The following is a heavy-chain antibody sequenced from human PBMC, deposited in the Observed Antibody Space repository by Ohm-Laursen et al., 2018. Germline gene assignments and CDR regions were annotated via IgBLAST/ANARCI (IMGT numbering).Heavy chain of an antibody. Sequence: TLFLTCSVSGDSISAHYWNWIRQPPGKGLEWIGEINHSRSTKYNSSFKSQATISVDTSKNQFSLKLSSVTAADTAVYYCARGFSGWWGRIDYWGQGILVTVSS. CDR3: ARGFSGWWGRIDY. D-gene: IGHD6-19*01. J-gene: IGHJ4*02. CDR2: INHSRST. CDR1: GDSISAHY. V-gene: IGHV4-34*01.